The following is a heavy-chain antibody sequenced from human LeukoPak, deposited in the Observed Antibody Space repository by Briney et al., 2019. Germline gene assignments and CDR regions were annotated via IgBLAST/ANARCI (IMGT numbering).Heavy chain of an antibody. CDR3: ARERAGDGGTDY. CDR2: ISSSSSTI. Sequence: GGSLSLYCAASGFTFSSYSMNWVRQAPGKGLEWVSYISSSSSTIYNADSVKGRFTISRDNAKNSLYLQMNSLRAEDTAVYYCARERAGDGGTDYSGQGTLVTVSS. CDR1: GFTFSSYS. D-gene: IGHD4-23*01. V-gene: IGHV3-48*04. J-gene: IGHJ4*02.